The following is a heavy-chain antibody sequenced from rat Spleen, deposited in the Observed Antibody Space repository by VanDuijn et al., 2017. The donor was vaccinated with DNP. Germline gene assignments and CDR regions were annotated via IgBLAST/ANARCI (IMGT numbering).Heavy chain of an antibody. CDR1: GYSITSNFR. CDR2: INSAGST. J-gene: IGHJ2*01. Sequence: EVQLQESGPGLVKPSQSLSLTCSVTGYSITSNFRWSWIRKFPGNTLEWMGYINSAGSTDYNPSLKSRISITRDTSKNQFFLQMNSVTTEDTATYYCATEALDYWGQGVMVTVSS. V-gene: IGHV3-3*01. CDR3: ATEALDY.